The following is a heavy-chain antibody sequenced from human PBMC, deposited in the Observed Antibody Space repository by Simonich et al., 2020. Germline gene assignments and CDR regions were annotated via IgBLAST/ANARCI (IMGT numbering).Heavy chain of an antibody. V-gene: IGHV3-30*07. D-gene: IGHD2-15*01. Sequence: QVQLVESGGGVVQPGRSLRLSCAASGFTFSSYAMHWVRQAPGRGRVLVAGITYDGNNKYYADSLKGRFTISRDNSKNTLYLQMNSLRAEDTAVYYCAREGLLLDAFDIWGQGTMVTVSS. CDR2: ITYDGNNK. CDR1: GFTFSSYA. CDR3: AREGLLLDAFDI. J-gene: IGHJ3*02.